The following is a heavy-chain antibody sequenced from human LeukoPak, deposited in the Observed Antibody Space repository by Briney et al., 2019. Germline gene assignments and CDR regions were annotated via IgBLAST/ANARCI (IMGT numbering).Heavy chain of an antibody. Sequence: GASVKVSCKDSGYTFTGQDMQWVGQAPGQGGEGVGWINSNTGGTNYAQKSQGRVTMTRDTTISTAHMELNWLTSDDTAVYYCASYPRYMSSPPFDYWGQGTLVTVSS. V-gene: IGHV1-2*02. CDR3: ASYPRYMSSPPFDY. D-gene: IGHD5-12*01. J-gene: IGHJ4*02. CDR2: INSNTGGT. CDR1: GYTFTGQD.